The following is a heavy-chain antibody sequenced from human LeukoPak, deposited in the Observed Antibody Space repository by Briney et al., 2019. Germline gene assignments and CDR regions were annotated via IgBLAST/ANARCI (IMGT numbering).Heavy chain of an antibody. CDR2: IYSGGST. CDR1: GFTVSSNY. V-gene: IGHV3-53*01. Sequence: GGSLRLSCAASGFTVSSNYMSWVRQAPGKGLEWVSVIYSGGSTYYADSVKGRFTISRDNSKNTLYLQMNSLRAEDTAVYYCARSRLSGGSCYFSYWGQGTLVAVSS. D-gene: IGHD2-15*01. J-gene: IGHJ4*02. CDR3: ARSRLSGGSCYFSY.